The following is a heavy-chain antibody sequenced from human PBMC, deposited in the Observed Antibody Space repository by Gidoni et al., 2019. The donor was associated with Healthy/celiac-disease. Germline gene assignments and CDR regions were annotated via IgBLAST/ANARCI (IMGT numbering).Heavy chain of an antibody. D-gene: IGHD3-10*01. V-gene: IGHV3-11*01. CDR1: GFTFSDYY. CDR2: ISSSGSTI. J-gene: IGHJ4*02. CDR3: ARGHKIRITMVRGVWSLDY. Sequence: QVQLVESGGGLVKPGGSLRLSCAASGFTFSDYYMRWIRQAPGKGLEWVTYISSSGSTIYYADSVKGRFTISRDNAKNSRYLQMNSLRSEDTAVYYCARGHKIRITMVRGVWSLDYWGQGTLVTVSS.